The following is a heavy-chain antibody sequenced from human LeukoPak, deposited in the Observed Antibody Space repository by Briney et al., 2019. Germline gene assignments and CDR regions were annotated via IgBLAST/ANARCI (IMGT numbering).Heavy chain of an antibody. Sequence: SETLSLTCAVYGGSFSGYYWSWTRQPPGKGLEWIGEINHSGSTNYNPSLKSRVTISVDTSKNQFSLKLSSVTAADTAVYYCARGYSYGWVWAFDIWGQGAMVTVSS. CDR3: ARGYSYGWVWAFDI. CDR1: GGSFSGYY. V-gene: IGHV4-34*01. D-gene: IGHD5-18*01. CDR2: INHSGST. J-gene: IGHJ3*02.